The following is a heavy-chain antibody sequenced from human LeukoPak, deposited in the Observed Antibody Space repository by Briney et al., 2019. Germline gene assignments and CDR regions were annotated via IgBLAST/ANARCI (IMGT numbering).Heavy chain of an antibody. Sequence: ASVKVSCKASGYRVSRYGISWVRQAPGQGPEWVGWVSVFNGDTKYAQKFQGRVTVTTEISTDTAYMELSSLRSDDTGVYYCARGHGYYYYMDVWGKGTPVTVTS. CDR1: GYRVSRYG. D-gene: IGHD6-13*01. CDR3: ARGHGYYYYMDV. J-gene: IGHJ6*03. V-gene: IGHV1-18*01. CDR2: VSVFNGDT.